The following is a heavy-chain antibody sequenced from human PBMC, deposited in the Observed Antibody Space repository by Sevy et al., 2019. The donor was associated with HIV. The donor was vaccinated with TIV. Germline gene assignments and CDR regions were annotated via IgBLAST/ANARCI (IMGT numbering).Heavy chain of an antibody. CDR1: GLTFSNDN. Sequence: GGSLRLSCAASGLTFSNDNMNWVRQAPGKGLEWVSFISSESGYIYYADSVKGRFSISRDNSKNTLYLQMNSLRAEDTAVYYCARDNLLPIMVSMVRGALSYYFDYWGQGTLVTVSS. J-gene: IGHJ4*02. D-gene: IGHD3-10*01. V-gene: IGHV3-21*01. CDR3: ARDNLLPIMVSMVRGALSYYFDY. CDR2: ISSESGYI.